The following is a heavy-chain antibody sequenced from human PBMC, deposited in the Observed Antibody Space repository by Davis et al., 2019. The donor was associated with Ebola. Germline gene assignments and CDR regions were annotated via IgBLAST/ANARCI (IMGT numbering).Heavy chain of an antibody. V-gene: IGHV3-21*01. J-gene: IGHJ6*03. CDR2: ISSSSSYI. Sequence: PGGSLRLSCAASGFTFSSYSMNWVRQAPGKGLEWVSSISSSSSYIHYADSVKGRFTISRDNAKNSLYLQMNSLRAEDTAVYYCARVPTRYCSSTSCIPYYYYYMDVWGKGTTVTVSS. CDR3: ARVPTRYCSSTSCIPYYYYYMDV. CDR1: GFTFSSYS. D-gene: IGHD2-2*01.